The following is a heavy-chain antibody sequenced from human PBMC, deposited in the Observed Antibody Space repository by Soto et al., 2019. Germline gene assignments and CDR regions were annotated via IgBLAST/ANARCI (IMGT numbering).Heavy chain of an antibody. V-gene: IGHV3-9*01. J-gene: IGHJ5*02. CDR1: GFTFDDYA. D-gene: IGHD6-13*01. Sequence: EVQLVESGGGLVQPGRSLRLSCAASGFTFDDYAMHWVRQAPGKGLEWVSGISWNSGSIGYADSVKGRFTISRDNAKNSLYLQMNSLRAEDTALYYCAKSRSSWYTWFDPWGQGTLVTVPS. CDR2: ISWNSGSI. CDR3: AKSRSSWYTWFDP.